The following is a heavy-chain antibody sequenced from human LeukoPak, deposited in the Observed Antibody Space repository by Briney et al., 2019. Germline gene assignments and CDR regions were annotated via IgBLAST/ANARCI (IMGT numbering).Heavy chain of an antibody. CDR1: SGSLSGYY. J-gene: IGHJ2*01. CDR3: ARGVDL. Sequence: SETLSLTCGVSSGSLSGYYWRWIRQPPGGGLEWLGEITHSGSPNYNPSLKSRVTISGDTSKKQFSLDLKSVTAADTGVYYCARGVDLWGRGTPVTVSS. V-gene: IGHV4-34*01. CDR2: ITHSGSP.